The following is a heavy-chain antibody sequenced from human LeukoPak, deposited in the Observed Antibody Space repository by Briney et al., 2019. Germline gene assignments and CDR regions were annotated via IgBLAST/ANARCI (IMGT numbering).Heavy chain of an antibody. D-gene: IGHD2-2*02. Sequence: ALVKVSCKASGYTFTGYYMHWVRQAPGQGLEWMVWINPNSGGTNYAQKFQGRVTMTRDTSISTAYMELSRLRSDDTAVYYCARVGRYCSSTSCYIAYWGQGTLVTVSS. V-gene: IGHV1-2*02. CDR2: INPNSGGT. CDR1: GYTFTGYY. J-gene: IGHJ4*02. CDR3: ARVGRYCSSTSCYIAY.